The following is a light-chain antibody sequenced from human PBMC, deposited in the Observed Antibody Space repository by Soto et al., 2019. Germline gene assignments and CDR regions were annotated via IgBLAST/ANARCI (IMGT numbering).Light chain of an antibody. V-gene: IGKV3-20*01. CDR2: GAS. CDR3: QQYGGSPRT. CDR1: QSVSSNY. Sequence: IVLTQSPGTLSLSPGERGALSCRASQSVSSNYVACYQQKPGQAPRLLISGASNRATGTPDRFRGSGSGTDFTLTISRLEPEDFAVYYCQQYGGSPRTFGQGTKVDIK. J-gene: IGKJ1*01.